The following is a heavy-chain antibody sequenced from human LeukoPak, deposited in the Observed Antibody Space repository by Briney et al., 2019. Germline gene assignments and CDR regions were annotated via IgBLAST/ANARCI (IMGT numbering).Heavy chain of an antibody. CDR1: GFTFSSYA. CDR3: AGVGATTDFDY. Sequence: GGSLRLSCAASGFTFSSYAMHWVRQAPGKGLEWVAVISYDGSNKYYADSVKGRFTISRDNSKNTLYLQMNSLRAEGTAVYYCAGVGATTDFDYWGQGTLVTVSS. J-gene: IGHJ4*02. CDR2: ISYDGSNK. V-gene: IGHV3-30*04. D-gene: IGHD1-26*01.